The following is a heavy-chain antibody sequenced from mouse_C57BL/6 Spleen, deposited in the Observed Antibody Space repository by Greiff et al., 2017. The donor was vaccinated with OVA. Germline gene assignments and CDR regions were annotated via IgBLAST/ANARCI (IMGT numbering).Heavy chain of an antibody. CDR2: IDPSDSYT. Sequence: VQLQQPGAELVKPGASVKLSCKASGYTFTSYWMQWVKQRPGQGLEWIGEIDPSDSYTNYNQKFKGKATLTVDTSSSTAYMQLSSLTSEDSAVYYCARGVTGVNFDYWGQGTTLTVSS. CDR1: GYTFTSYW. J-gene: IGHJ2*01. V-gene: IGHV1-50*01. D-gene: IGHD4-1*01. CDR3: ARGVTGVNFDY.